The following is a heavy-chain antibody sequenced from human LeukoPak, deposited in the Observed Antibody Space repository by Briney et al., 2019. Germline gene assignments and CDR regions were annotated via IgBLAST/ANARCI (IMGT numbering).Heavy chain of an antibody. Sequence: ASVKVSCKASGYTFTSYAMNWVRQAPGQGLEWMGWINTNTGNPTYAQGFTGRFVFSLDTSVSTAYLQISSLKAEDTAVYYCARAFTPARELLHYFDYWGQGTLVTVSS. CDR3: ARAFTPARELLHYFDY. V-gene: IGHV7-4-1*02. D-gene: IGHD1-26*01. CDR2: INTNTGNP. CDR1: GYTFTSYA. J-gene: IGHJ4*02.